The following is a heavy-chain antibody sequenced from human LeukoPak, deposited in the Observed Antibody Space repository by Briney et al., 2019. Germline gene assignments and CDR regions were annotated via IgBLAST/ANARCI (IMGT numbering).Heavy chain of an antibody. Sequence: ASVKVSCKASGYTVTAYYMHWVRQAPGQGLEWMGWINPNSGGTNYAQKFQGRVTMTRDTSISTVYMDLSRLRSDDTAVYYCVRSYSANERDYWGQGTLVTVSS. J-gene: IGHJ4*02. CDR1: GYTVTAYY. D-gene: IGHD3-10*01. CDR3: VRSYSANERDY. V-gene: IGHV1-2*02. CDR2: INPNSGGT.